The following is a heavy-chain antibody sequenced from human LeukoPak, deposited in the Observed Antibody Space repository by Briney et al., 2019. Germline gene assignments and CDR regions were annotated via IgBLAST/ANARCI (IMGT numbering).Heavy chain of an antibody. Sequence: SETLSLTCTVSGYSISSGYYWGWIRQPPGKGLEWIGSIYHSGSTYYNPSLKSRVTISVDTSKNQFSLKLSSVTAADTAVYYCASLPYYDSSGYYFVYWGQGTLVTVSS. V-gene: IGHV4-38-2*02. CDR2: IYHSGST. CDR1: GYSISSGYY. J-gene: IGHJ4*02. CDR3: ASLPYYDSSGYYFVY. D-gene: IGHD3-22*01.